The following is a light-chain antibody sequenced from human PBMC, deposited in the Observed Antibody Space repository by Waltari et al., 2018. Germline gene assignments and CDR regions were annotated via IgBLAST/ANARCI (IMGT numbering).Light chain of an antibody. J-gene: IGLJ2*01. CDR1: NIGSKS. Sequence: SYVLTQPPSVSVAPGQTASITCGGENIGSKSVHWYQQKAGQAPVLVVHDDSDRPSGIPERLSGSNSGNTATLTISRVEAGDEADFYCQVWDSGSGHPHVVFGGGTRLTVL. V-gene: IGLV3-21*02. CDR2: DDS. CDR3: QVWDSGSGHPHVV.